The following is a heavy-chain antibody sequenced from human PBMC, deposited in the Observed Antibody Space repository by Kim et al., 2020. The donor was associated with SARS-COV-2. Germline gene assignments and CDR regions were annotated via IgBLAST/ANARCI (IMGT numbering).Heavy chain of an antibody. J-gene: IGHJ4*02. D-gene: IGHD2-2*01. V-gene: IGHV4-39*01. CDR2: IYYSGST. Sequence: SETLSLTCTVSGGSISSSSYYWGWIRQPPGKGLEWIGSIYYSGSTYYNPSLKSRVTISVDTSKNQFSLKLSSVTAADTAVYYCASRRPAPTTRNIVVVPAAYYYFDYWGQGTLVTVSS. CDR1: GGSISSSSYY. CDR3: ASRRPAPTTRNIVVVPAAYYYFDY.